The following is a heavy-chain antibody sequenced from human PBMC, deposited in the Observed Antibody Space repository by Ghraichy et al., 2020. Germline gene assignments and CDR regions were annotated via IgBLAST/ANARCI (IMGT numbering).Heavy chain of an antibody. Sequence: ASVKVSCKASGYTFTGYYMHWVRQAPGQGLEWMGWINPNSGGTNYAQKFQGRVTMTRDTSISTAYMELSRLRSDDTAVYYCALLQGDIVVVPAAPNFDSWGQGTLVTVSS. J-gene: IGHJ4*02. CDR1: GYTFTGYY. V-gene: IGHV1-2*02. D-gene: IGHD2-2*01. CDR2: INPNSGGT. CDR3: ALLQGDIVVVPAAPNFDS.